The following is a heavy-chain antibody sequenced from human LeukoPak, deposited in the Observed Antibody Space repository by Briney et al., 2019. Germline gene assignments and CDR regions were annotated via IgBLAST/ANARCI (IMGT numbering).Heavy chain of an antibody. D-gene: IGHD6-13*01. V-gene: IGHV1-2*06. CDR2: INPNSGGT. Sequence: ASVKVSCKASGYTFTGYYMHWVRQAPGQGLEWMGRINPNSGGTNYAQKFQGSVTMTRDTSISTAYMELSRLRSDDTAVYYCARDFSSWFYFDYWGQGTLVTVSS. CDR3: ARDFSSWFYFDY. J-gene: IGHJ4*02. CDR1: GYTFTGYY.